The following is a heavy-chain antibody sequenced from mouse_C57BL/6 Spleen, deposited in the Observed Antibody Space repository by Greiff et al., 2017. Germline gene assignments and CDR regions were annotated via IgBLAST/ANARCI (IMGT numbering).Heavy chain of an antibody. CDR2: IDPNSGGT. D-gene: IGHD2-1*01. Sequence: QVQLQQPRPELVKSRASVKERSKTSGYTFHSYWMHWVKQRRGRGLEWIGRIDPNSGGTTYNEKFKSKATLTVDKHSSTAYMQLSSLTSEDSAVYYCARSHYGNYPYAMGYCAQIAS. V-gene: IGHV1-62-3*01. CDR3: ARSHYGNYPYAMGY. CDR1: GYTFHSYW. J-gene: IGHJ4*01.